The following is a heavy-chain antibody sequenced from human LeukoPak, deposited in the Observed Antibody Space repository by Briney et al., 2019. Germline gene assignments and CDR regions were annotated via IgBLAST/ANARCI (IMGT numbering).Heavy chain of an antibody. CDR3: ATSYYNYDRWDY. J-gene: IGHJ4*02. Sequence: SETLSLTCTVSGDSISDYYWSWIRQPPGKGLEWIGYIYYSGSTNYNPSLQSRVTISVDTSRNQFSLNLTSVTASDTAVYYCATSYYNYDRWDYWGQGILVTVSS. CDR2: IYYSGST. CDR1: GDSISDYY. D-gene: IGHD3-16*01. V-gene: IGHV4-59*01.